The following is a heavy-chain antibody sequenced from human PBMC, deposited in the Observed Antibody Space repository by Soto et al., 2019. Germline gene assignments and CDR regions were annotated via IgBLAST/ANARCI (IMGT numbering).Heavy chain of an antibody. CDR3: ARVGDRFDP. D-gene: IGHD3-3*01. J-gene: IGHJ5*02. V-gene: IGHV4-59*01. CDR1: GGSISSYY. Sequence: SDTLSLTCTVSGGSISSYYWSWIRQPPGKGLEWIGYIYYSGSTNYNPSLKSRVTISVDTSKNQFSLKLSSVTAADTAVYYCARVGDRFDPWGQGTLVTVSS. CDR2: IYYSGST.